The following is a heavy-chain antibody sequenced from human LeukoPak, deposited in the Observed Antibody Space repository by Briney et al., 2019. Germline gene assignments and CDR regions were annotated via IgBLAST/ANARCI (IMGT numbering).Heavy chain of an antibody. D-gene: IGHD4-11*01. CDR3: ARDPTKIYSNYYFDY. Sequence: GGSLRLSCAASGFTFSSYSMNWVRQAPGKGLEWVSSISSSSSYIYYADSVKGRFTISRDNAKNSLYLQMNSLRDEDTAVYYCARDPTKIYSNYYFDYWGQGTLVTVSS. J-gene: IGHJ4*02. V-gene: IGHV3-21*01. CDR1: GFTFSSYS. CDR2: ISSSSSYI.